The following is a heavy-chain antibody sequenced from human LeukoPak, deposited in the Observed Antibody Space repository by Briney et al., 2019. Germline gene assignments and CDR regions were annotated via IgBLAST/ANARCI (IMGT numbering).Heavy chain of an antibody. V-gene: IGHV3-30*03. CDR3: AREGDGYNSPIDY. CDR1: GFTFSSYG. J-gene: IGHJ4*02. Sequence: GGSLRLSCAASGFTFSSYGMHWVRQAPGKGLEWVAVISYDGSNKYYADSVKGRFTISRDNAKNSLFLQMNSLRAEGTAVYYCAREGDGYNSPIDYWGQGTLVTVSS. D-gene: IGHD5-24*01. CDR2: ISYDGSNK.